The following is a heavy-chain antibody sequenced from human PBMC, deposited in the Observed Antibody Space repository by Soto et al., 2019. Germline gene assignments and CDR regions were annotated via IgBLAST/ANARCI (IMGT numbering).Heavy chain of an antibody. Sequence: PSETLSLTCSVSGFSIRSGYYWGWTRQPPGKGLEWIGSIYYSGTTYYNPSLKSLVTISVDTSKNQFSLKVYSVTAADTAVYYCASDWYRDGYNGGYHDFWGQVTQATVS. CDR3: ASDWYRDGYNGGYHDF. CDR2: IYYSGTT. D-gene: IGHD6-25*01. J-gene: IGHJ4*02. CDR1: GFSIRSGYY. V-gene: IGHV4-38-2*02.